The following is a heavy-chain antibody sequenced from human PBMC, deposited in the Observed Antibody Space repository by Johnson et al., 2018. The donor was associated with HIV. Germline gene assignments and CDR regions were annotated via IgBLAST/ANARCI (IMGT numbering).Heavy chain of an antibody. CDR1: GFTFSSYA. D-gene: IGHD5-24*01. V-gene: IGHV3-30*04. Sequence: QVQLVVSGGGVVQPGRSLRLSCAASGFTFSSYAMHWVRQAPGKGLEWVAVISYDGRNKYYADSVKGRFTISRDNSKNTLYLQMNSLRGEDTAIYYCAKAPGWLLDAFDMWGQGTMVTVSS. CDR3: AKAPGWLLDAFDM. CDR2: ISYDGRNK. J-gene: IGHJ3*02.